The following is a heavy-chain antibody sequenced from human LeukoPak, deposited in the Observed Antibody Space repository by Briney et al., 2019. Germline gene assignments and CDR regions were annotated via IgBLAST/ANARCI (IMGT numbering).Heavy chain of an antibody. D-gene: IGHD2-2*01. CDR1: GFTFSDYG. CDR2: TRNDGSNY. Sequence: GGSLRLSCAASGFTFSDYGMHWVRQAPGKGLEWVAFTRNDGSNYYHADSVKGRFTISRDNSTSTLYLQMNSLRAEDTAVYYCANWGQYCSRTSCPSAFDIWGQGTMVTVSS. V-gene: IGHV3-30*02. J-gene: IGHJ3*02. CDR3: ANWGQYCSRTSCPSAFDI.